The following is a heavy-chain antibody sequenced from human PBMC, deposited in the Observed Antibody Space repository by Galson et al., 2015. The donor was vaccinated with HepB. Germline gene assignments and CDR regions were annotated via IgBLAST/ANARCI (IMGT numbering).Heavy chain of an antibody. D-gene: IGHD1-14*01. V-gene: IGHV3-30-3*01. J-gene: IGHJ6*02. CDR1: GFTFSSYA. CDR2: ISYDGSNK. CDR3: ARVNRYYYGMDV. Sequence: SLRLSCAASGFTFSSYAMHWVRQAPGKGLEWVAVISYDGSNKYYADSVKGRFTISRDNSKNTLYLQMNSLRAEDTAVYYCARVNRYYYGMDVWGQGTTVTVSS.